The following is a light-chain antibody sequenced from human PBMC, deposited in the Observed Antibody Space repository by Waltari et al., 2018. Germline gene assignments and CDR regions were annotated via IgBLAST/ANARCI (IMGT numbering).Light chain of an antibody. J-gene: IGLJ1*01. CDR2: EVT. Sequence: QSALTQPASVSGSPGQSIPLPCTGTRSDFGVYNPCLWYQQYPGRAPKLIIYEVTKRPSGVSNRFSGSKSGSTASLTISGVQAEDEADYYCCSYGTGSTYVFGTGTKVTVL. CDR3: CSYGTGSTYV. V-gene: IGLV2-23*02. CDR1: RSDFGVYNP.